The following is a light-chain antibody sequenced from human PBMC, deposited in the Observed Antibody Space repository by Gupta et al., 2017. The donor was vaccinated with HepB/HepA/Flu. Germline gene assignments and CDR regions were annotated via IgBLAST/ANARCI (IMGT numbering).Light chain of an antibody. CDR2: VSN. CDR1: NSNLGAGFD. CDR3: QSFDNRLSCVV. V-gene: IGLV1-40*01. Sequence: QSVLTPPPSVSGAHGPRVTLSCHGRNSNLGAGFDVQWYQHLQGTAPKLLVYVSNNRPSGIPDRISASKSGTAASLAITGLQAEDEAQYYCQSFDNRLSCVVFGGGTKLTVL. J-gene: IGLJ2*01.